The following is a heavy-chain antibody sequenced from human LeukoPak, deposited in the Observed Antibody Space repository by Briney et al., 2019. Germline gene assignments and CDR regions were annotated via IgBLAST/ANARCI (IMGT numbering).Heavy chain of an antibody. CDR2: IYPGDSDT. D-gene: IGHD5-24*01. CDR3: ARPLEMATLSGLHI. V-gene: IGHV5-51*01. J-gene: IGHJ3*02. CDR1: GYSITNYW. Sequence: GESLKISCKGSGYSITNYWIAGVRQMPGKGLEWMGIIYPGDSDTRYSPSFQGQVTISADKSISTAYLQWSSLKASDTAMYYCARPLEMATLSGLHIWGQGTMVTVSS.